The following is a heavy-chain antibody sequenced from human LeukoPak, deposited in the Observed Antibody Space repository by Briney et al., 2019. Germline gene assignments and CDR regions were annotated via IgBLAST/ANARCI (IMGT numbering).Heavy chain of an antibody. D-gene: IGHD3-16*02. CDR3: ARGRPSTVMITFGGVIPFDY. Sequence: PSETLSLTCAVYGGSFSGYYWSWIRQPPGKGLEWIGEINHSGSTNYNPSLKSRVTISVDTSKNQFSLKLSSVTAADTAVYYCARGRPSTVMITFGGVIPFDYWGQGTLVTVSS. V-gene: IGHV4-34*01. CDR2: INHSGST. J-gene: IGHJ4*02. CDR1: GGSFSGYY.